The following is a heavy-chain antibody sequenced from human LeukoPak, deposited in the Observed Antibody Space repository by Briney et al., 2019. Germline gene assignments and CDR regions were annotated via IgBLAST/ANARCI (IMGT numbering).Heavy chain of an antibody. Sequence: QSGGSLRLSCAVSGFTVSSNYMSWVRQAPGKGLEWVSVIYSGASTYYADSVKGRFTISRDNSKNTLYLQMNSLRAEDTAVYFCARGRFRASFDYWGQGTLVTVSS. V-gene: IGHV3-53*01. CDR3: ARGRFRASFDY. J-gene: IGHJ4*02. CDR1: GFTVSSNY. D-gene: IGHD1-26*01. CDR2: IYSGAST.